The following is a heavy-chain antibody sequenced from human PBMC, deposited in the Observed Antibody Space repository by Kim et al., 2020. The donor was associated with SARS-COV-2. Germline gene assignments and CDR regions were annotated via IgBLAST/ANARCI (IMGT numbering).Heavy chain of an antibody. CDR1: GFTFTGHA. D-gene: IGHD2-21*01. J-gene: IGHJ4*02. Sequence: GPLRLSCTTSGFTFTGHAMSWVRQAPGKGLEWVSSIDGSDGTTYYVDSVRGRFTISRDDSKNTLYLQMSALRGDDTAVYYCMKGGWGWIWDHWGQGTLV. CDR2: IDGSDGTT. CDR3: MKGGWGWIWDH. V-gene: IGHV3-23*01.